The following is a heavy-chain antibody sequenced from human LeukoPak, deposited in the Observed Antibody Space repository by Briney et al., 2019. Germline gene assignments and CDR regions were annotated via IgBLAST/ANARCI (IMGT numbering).Heavy chain of an antibody. CDR1: GGSFSGNY. CDR2: INHSGIT. J-gene: IGHJ4*02. D-gene: IGHD2-8*01. Sequence: SETLSLTCAVYGGSFSGNYWSWIRQPPGKGLEWIGEINHSGITNYNPSLKSRVTISVDTSKNQFSLKLSSVTAADTAVYYCARGERAWPLMVHLPDYWGQGTLVTVSS. V-gene: IGHV4-34*01. CDR3: ARGERAWPLMVHLPDY.